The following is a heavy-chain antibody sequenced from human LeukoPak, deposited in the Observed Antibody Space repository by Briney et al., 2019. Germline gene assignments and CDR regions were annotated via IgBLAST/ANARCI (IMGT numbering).Heavy chain of an antibody. D-gene: IGHD3-16*01. CDR2: TYYRSKWYN. J-gene: IGHJ6*02. CDR3: ARGGDRPGRYYYYGMDV. V-gene: IGHV6-1*01. CDR1: GDSVPSSSAT. Sequence: SQTLSLTCAISGDSVPSSSATWNWIRQSPSRGLEWLGRTYYRSKWYNDYAVSVKSRITINHDTSKNQFSLQLNSVTPEDTAVYFCARGGDRPGRYYYYGMDVWGQGTTVTVSS.